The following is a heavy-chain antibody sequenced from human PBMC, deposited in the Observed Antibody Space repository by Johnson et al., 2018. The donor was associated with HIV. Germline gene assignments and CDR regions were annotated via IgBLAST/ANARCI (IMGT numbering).Heavy chain of an antibody. Sequence: VQLVESGGGLVQPGGSLRLSCAASGFTFSNYWMSWVRQAPGRALEWVANIKEDGSETYYMASVKGRVTISRDNAENSLLLQMSSLRAEDTAVYYCATIAAHGAAFDIWGQGTMVTVSS. J-gene: IGHJ3*02. CDR1: GFTFSNYW. CDR3: ATIAAHGAAFDI. CDR2: IKEDGSET. V-gene: IGHV3-7*01. D-gene: IGHD6-25*01.